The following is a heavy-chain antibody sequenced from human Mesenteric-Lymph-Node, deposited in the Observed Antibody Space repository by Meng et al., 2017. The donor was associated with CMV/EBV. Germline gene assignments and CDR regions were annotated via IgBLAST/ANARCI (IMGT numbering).Heavy chain of an antibody. Sequence: SETLSLTCAVYGGSFNGYYWTWIRQPPGKGLEWIGSIYYSGSTYYNPSLKSRVTISVDTSKNQFSRKLSSVTAADTAVYYCARISAAGTYYFDYWGQGTLVTVSS. D-gene: IGHD6-13*01. CDR2: IYYSGST. CDR3: ARISAAGTYYFDY. J-gene: IGHJ4*02. CDR1: GGSFNGYY. V-gene: IGHV4-34*01.